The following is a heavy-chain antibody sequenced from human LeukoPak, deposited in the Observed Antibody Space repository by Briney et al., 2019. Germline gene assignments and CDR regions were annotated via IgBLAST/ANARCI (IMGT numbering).Heavy chain of an antibody. V-gene: IGHV3-21*01. D-gene: IGHD4-23*01. Sequence: MPGGSLRLSCAASGFSFSNCSMNWVRQAPGKGLEWVSSISSSSTYIYYADSLEGGFTISRDNVRNSLYLQMNSLRAEDTAVYYCAGDYEGNLAFDIWGQGTMVTASS. J-gene: IGHJ3*02. CDR3: AGDYEGNLAFDI. CDR1: GFSFSNCS. CDR2: ISSSSTYI.